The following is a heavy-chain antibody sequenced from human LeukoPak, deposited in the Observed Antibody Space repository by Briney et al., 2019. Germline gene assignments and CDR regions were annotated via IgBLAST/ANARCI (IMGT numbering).Heavy chain of an antibody. V-gene: IGHV3-21*01. CDR1: GFTFSSYG. CDR3: ARDMVRGVITLSSRYFSP. J-gene: IGHJ2*01. D-gene: IGHD3-10*01. Sequence: GGSLRLSCAASGFTFSSYGMNWVRQAPGKGLEWVSSISSSSSYIYYADSVKGRFTISRDNAKNSLYLQMNSLRAEDTAVYYCARDMVRGVITLSSRYFSPWGRGTLVTASS. CDR2: ISSSSSYI.